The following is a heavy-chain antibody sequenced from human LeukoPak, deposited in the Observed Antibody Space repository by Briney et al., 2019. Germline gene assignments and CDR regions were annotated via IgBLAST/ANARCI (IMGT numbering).Heavy chain of an antibody. Sequence: SQTLSLTCAISGDSVSSNSAAWNWIRQSPSRGLEWLGRTYYRSKWYNDYAVSVKSRITINPDTSKNQFSLKLSSVTAADTAVYYCARSRTPLGSGGRGAFDIWGQGTMVTVSS. CDR1: GDSVSSNSAA. CDR2: TYYRSKWYN. J-gene: IGHJ3*02. D-gene: IGHD2-15*01. CDR3: ARSRTPLGSGGRGAFDI. V-gene: IGHV6-1*01.